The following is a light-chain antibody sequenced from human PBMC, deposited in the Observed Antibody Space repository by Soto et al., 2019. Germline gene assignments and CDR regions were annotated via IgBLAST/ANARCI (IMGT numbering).Light chain of an antibody. CDR1: TSNIGSKT. CDR2: STN. CDR3: ATWGDSLNGLYV. Sequence: QSVLTQPPSASRTPGQSVTISCSGSTSNIGSKTVSWYQQVPGAAPKLLIYSTNQWPSGVPDRFSGSKSGTSASLTISGLQSEDEADYYCATWGDSLNGLYVFGPGTKVTVL. V-gene: IGLV1-44*01. J-gene: IGLJ1*01.